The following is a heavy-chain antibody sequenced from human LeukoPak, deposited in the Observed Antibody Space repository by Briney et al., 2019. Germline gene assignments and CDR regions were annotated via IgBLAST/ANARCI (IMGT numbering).Heavy chain of an antibody. CDR1: DGPISNYY. CDR2: AYYSGST. J-gene: IGHJ4*02. CDR3: ARTQGSSGTLFDY. D-gene: IGHD3-22*01. V-gene: IGHV4-59*08. Sequence: SETLSLTCSVFDGPISNYYWSWIRQPPGKGLEWIGYAYYSGSTTYNPSLESRVTISVDTSKNQFSLKLTAVTAADTAVYYCARTQGSSGTLFDYWGQGTLVTVSS.